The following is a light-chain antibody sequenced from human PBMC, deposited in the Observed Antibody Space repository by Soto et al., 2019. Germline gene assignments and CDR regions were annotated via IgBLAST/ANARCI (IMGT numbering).Light chain of an antibody. CDR2: KAS. J-gene: IGKJ3*01. CDR1: QSISSW. CDR3: QQSFT. Sequence: DIQMTQSPSTLSASVGDRVTITCRASQSISSWLAWYQQNPGKAPKLLIYKASTLESGVPSRFSGSGSGTAFTLTISSLQPDDFASYDGQQSFTFGPGTKVDLQ. V-gene: IGKV1-5*03.